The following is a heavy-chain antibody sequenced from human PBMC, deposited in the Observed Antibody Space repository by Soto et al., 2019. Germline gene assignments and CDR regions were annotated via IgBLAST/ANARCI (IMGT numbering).Heavy chain of an antibody. V-gene: IGHV3-23*01. J-gene: IGHJ4*02. D-gene: IGHD1-1*01. Sequence: EVQLLESGGDLVQPGGSLRLACAASGFTFRGDAMSWVRQAPGKGLEWVSSISGSGEMTHYAESVKGRFTISRDNSKNTLYLQMESLRAEDAALYYCARSEMTYNWNDWGQGTLVTVSS. CDR1: GFTFRGDA. CDR2: ISGSGEMT. CDR3: ARSEMTYNWND.